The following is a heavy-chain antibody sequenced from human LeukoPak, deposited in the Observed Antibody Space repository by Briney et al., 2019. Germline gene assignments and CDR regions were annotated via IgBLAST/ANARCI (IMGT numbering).Heavy chain of an antibody. Sequence: ASVKVSCKASGYTFTGYYMHWVRQAPGQGLEWMGWISAYNGNTNYAQKLQGRVTMTTDTSTSTAYMELRSLRSDDTAVYYCARASLWGRLSTNYYYYMDVWGKGTTVTVSS. J-gene: IGHJ6*03. CDR2: ISAYNGNT. D-gene: IGHD3-16*02. V-gene: IGHV1-18*04. CDR1: GYTFTGYY. CDR3: ARASLWGRLSTNYYYYMDV.